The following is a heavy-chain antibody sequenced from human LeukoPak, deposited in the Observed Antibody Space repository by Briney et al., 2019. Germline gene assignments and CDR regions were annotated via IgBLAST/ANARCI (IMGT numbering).Heavy chain of an antibody. D-gene: IGHD3-22*01. CDR2: ISSSGSII. J-gene: IGHJ3*02. V-gene: IGHV3-48*03. CDR1: GFTFSNNE. Sequence: PGGSLRLSCAASGFTFSNNEMNWVRQAPGKGLEWVSHISSSGSIIYYADSVKGRFTITRDNAKNSLYLQMNSLRAEDTAVYYCARGDDDRRGYYGLDAFDIWGQGTMVTVSS. CDR3: ARGDDDRRGYYGLDAFDI.